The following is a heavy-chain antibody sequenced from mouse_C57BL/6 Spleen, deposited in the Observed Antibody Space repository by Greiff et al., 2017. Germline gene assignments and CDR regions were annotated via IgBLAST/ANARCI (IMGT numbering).Heavy chain of an antibody. CDR3: ARSPYYSAYYFDY. J-gene: IGHJ2*01. CDR2: IYPGSDNT. D-gene: IGHD2-12*01. Sequence: QVQLQQSGPELVKPGASVKISCKASGYSFTSYYIHWVKQRPGQGLEWIGWIYPGSDNTKYNEKFKGKATLTADTSSSTAYMQLSSLTSEDSAVYYCARSPYYSAYYFDYWGQGTTLTVSS. CDR1: GYSFTSYY. V-gene: IGHV1-66*01.